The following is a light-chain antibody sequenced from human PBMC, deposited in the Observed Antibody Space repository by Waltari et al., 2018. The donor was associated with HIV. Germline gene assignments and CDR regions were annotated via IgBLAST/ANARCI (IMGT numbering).Light chain of an antibody. CDR1: HSTIGNHF. CDR2: ENN. Sequence: QSVLTQPPSVSAAPGQKVTISCSGSHSTIGNHFVSWYQHLPGTAPKLLIYENNRRPSRIPDRFSASKTGTSATLGITGLQTGDEAIYYCATWDNSLRAMFGGGTKLTVL. V-gene: IGLV1-51*01. CDR3: ATWDNSLRAM. J-gene: IGLJ3*02.